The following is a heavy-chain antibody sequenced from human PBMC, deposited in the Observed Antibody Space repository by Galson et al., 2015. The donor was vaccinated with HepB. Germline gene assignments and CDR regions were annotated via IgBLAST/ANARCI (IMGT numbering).Heavy chain of an antibody. CDR3: ARGAYYDSSGRIGYFDY. J-gene: IGHJ4*02. D-gene: IGHD3-22*01. CDR1: GYTFTSYG. Sequence: SVKVSCQASGYTFTSYGLSWVRQAPGQGLEWMGWISAYNGNTNYAQKLQGRVTMTTDTSTSTAYMELRSLRSDDTAVYYCARGAYYDSSGRIGYFDYWGQGTLVTVSS. CDR2: ISAYNGNT. V-gene: IGHV1-18*04.